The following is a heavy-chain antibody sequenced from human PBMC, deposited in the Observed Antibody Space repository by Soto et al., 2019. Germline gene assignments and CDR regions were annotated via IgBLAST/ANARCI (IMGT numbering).Heavy chain of an antibody. Sequence: QVQLVQSGAEVKKPGASVKVSCKASGYTFTSYGISWVRQAPGQGLEWMGWISAYNGNTNYAQKLQGRVTMTTDTSTSTAYMELRSLRSDDTAVYYCVRDQGAYYDFWSGYYRWFDPWGQGTLVTVSS. J-gene: IGHJ5*02. CDR2: ISAYNGNT. V-gene: IGHV1-18*01. CDR1: GYTFTSYG. CDR3: VRDQGAYYDFWSGYYRWFDP. D-gene: IGHD3-3*01.